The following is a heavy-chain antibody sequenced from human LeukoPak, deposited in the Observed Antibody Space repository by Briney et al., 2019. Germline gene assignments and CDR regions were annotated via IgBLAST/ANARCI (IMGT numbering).Heavy chain of an antibody. CDR3: AGYCSSTSCYYYYYYGMDV. CDR1: GGSFSGYY. D-gene: IGHD2-2*01. J-gene: IGHJ6*02. V-gene: IGHV4-34*01. CDR2: INHRGGT. Sequence: SETLSLTCAVYGGSFSGYYWSWIRQPPGKGLEWSGEINHRGGTNYNPSLKSRVTISVDTSKNQFSLKVSSVTAAATAVYYCAGYCSSTSCYYYYYYGMDVWGQGTTVTVSS.